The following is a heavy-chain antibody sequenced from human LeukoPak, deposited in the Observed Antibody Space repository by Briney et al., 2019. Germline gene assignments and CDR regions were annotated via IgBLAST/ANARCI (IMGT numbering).Heavy chain of an antibody. V-gene: IGHV1-2*02. CDR2: NNPNSGGT. CDR3: ARNYGDYSLGY. J-gene: IGHJ4*02. D-gene: IGHD4-17*01. CDR1: GYTFTGSY. Sequence: ASVKVSCKASGYTFTGSYMHWVRQAPGQGLEWMGWNNPNSGGTNYAQKFQGRVTMTRDTSISTAYMELSRLRSDDTAVYYSARNYGDYSLGYWGRGTLVTVSS.